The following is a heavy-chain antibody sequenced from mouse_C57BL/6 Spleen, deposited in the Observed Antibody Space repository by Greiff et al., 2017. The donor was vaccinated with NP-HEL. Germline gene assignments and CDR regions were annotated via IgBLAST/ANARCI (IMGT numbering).Heavy chain of an antibody. CDR3: ARTVVATGYFDV. J-gene: IGHJ1*03. Sequence: QVQLQQPGAELVRPGSSVKLSCKASGYTFTSYWMHWVKQRPIQGLEWIGNIDPSDSETHYNQKFKDKATLTVHKSSSTAYMQLSSLTSEDSAVYYGARTVVATGYFDVWGTGTTVTVSS. D-gene: IGHD1-1*01. CDR2: IDPSDSET. CDR1: GYTFTSYW. V-gene: IGHV1-52*01.